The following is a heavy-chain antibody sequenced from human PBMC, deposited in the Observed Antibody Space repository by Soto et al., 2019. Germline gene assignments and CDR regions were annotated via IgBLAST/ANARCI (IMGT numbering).Heavy chain of an antibody. CDR3: ARDPNPYYDFWMGADYGMDV. CDR1: GFTFSSYW. D-gene: IGHD3-3*01. CDR2: INSDGSST. V-gene: IGHV3-74*01. Sequence: GGSLRLSCAASGFTFSSYWMHWVRQAPGKGLVWVSRINSDGSSTSYADSVKGRFTISRDNAKNTLYLQMNSLRAEDTAVYYCARDPNPYYDFWMGADYGMDVWAQGTTVTVSS. J-gene: IGHJ6*02.